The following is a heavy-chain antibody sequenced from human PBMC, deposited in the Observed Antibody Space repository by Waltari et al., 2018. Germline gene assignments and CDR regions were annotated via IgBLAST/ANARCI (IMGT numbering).Heavy chain of an antibody. Sequence: EVQLVQSGAEVKKPGATVKIFCKVSGYTFTDYNLQWVQQAPGQGLEWMGLVDPEDGETIYAEKFQGRVTITADTSTDTAYMELSSLRSEDTAVYYCATPYCSGCSCYPGYFDYWGQGTLVTVSS. J-gene: IGHJ4*02. CDR1: GYTFTDYN. V-gene: IGHV1-69-2*01. CDR2: VDPEDGET. CDR3: ATPYCSGCSCYPGYFDY. D-gene: IGHD2-15*01.